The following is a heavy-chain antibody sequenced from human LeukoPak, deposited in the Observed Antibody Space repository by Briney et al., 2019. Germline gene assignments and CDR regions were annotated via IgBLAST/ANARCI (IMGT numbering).Heavy chain of an antibody. CDR1: GGTFSSYA. D-gene: IGHD2-15*01. CDR2: IIPIFGTA. J-gene: IGHJ6*02. Sequence: SVKVSCKASGGTFSSYAISWVRQAPGQGLEWMGGIIPIFGTANYAQEFQGRVTITADESTSTAYMELSSLRSEDTAVYYCARGRYCSGGSCYPAIDYYYGMDVWGQGTTVTVSS. V-gene: IGHV1-69*13. CDR3: ARGRYCSGGSCYPAIDYYYGMDV.